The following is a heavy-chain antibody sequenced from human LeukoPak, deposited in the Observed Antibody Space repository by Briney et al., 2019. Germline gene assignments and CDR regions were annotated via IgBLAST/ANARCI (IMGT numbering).Heavy chain of an antibody. Sequence: SETLSLTCTVSGGSISSYYWSWIRQPPGKGLEWIGYIYYSGSTNYNPSLKSRVTISVDTSKNQFSLKLSSVTAADTAVYYCARGIERYSNYFDYWGQGTLVTVSS. CDR3: ARGIERYSNYFDY. CDR1: GGSISSYY. J-gene: IGHJ4*02. V-gene: IGHV4-59*01. D-gene: IGHD6-13*01. CDR2: IYYSGST.